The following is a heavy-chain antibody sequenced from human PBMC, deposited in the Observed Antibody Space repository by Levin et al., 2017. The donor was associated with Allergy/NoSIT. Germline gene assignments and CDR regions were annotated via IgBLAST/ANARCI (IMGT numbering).Heavy chain of an antibody. CDR2: ISYRGST. D-gene: IGHD7-27*01. CDR3: ARHEAWGRAFDS. J-gene: IGHJ3*02. V-gene: IGHV4-59*01. CDR1: GGSISSYY. Sequence: SETLSLTCTVSGGSISSYYWSWIRQPPGKGLEWTGYISYRGSTNYNPSLKSRLTISLDTSKNQFSLKLSSVTAADTAVYYCARHEAWGRAFDSWGQGTMVTVSS.